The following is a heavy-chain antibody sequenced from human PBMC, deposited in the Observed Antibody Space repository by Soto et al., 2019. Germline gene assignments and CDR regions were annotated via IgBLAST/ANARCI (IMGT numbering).Heavy chain of an antibody. J-gene: IGHJ4*02. D-gene: IGHD3-10*02. CDR2: IYWDDDK. CDR3: AHRGLFACFDY. V-gene: IGHV2-5*02. CDR1: GFSLSTSGVG. Sequence: QITLKESGPTLVKPTQTLTLTCTFSGFSLSTSGVGVGWIRQPPGKALEWLALIYWDDDKRYSPSLKSSLTITKDTTKNQVVLTMTNMDPVDTATYYCAHRGLFACFDYWGQGTLVTVSS.